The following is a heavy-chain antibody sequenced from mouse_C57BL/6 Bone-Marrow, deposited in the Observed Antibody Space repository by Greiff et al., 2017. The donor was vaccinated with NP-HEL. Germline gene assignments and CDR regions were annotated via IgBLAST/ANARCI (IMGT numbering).Heavy chain of an antibody. CDR1: GFTFSSYG. V-gene: IGHV5-6*02. CDR2: ISSGGSYT. J-gene: IGHJ2*01. Sequence: DVKLVESGGDLVKPGGSLKLSCAASGFTFSSYGMSWVRQTPDKRLEWVATISSGGSYTYYPDSVKGRFTISRDNAKNTLYLQMSSLKSEDTAMYYCARPLYYGNYWDYWGQGTTLTVSS. D-gene: IGHD2-1*01. CDR3: ARPLYYGNYWDY.